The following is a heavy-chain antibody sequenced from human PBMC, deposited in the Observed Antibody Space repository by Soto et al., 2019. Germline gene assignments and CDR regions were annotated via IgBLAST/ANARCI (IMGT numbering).Heavy chain of an antibody. CDR1: GFTFSSYA. CDR3: AREGFLEWFLDY. CDR2: ISYDGSKK. D-gene: IGHD3-3*01. Sequence: QVQLVESGGGVVQPGRSLRLSCAASGFTFSSYALHGVRQAPGKGLEWVAVISYDGSKKYYAASVKGRFTISRDNSKNTLYLQMNSLRAEDTAVYYCAREGFLEWFLDYWGQGTLVTVSS. J-gene: IGHJ4*02. V-gene: IGHV3-30-3*01.